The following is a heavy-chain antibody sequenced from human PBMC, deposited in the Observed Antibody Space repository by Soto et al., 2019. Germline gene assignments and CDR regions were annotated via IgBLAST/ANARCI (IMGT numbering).Heavy chain of an antibody. Sequence: SQTLSITCAISGDSVSRNSAAWNWIRLSPSRGLEWLARTYYRSRWYNDYAVSVRSRITVNPDTSKNQFSLQLTSVTPEDTAVYYCAGTTSHQWYYMDVWGKGTTVTVSS. V-gene: IGHV6-1*01. CDR3: AGTTSHQWYYMDV. J-gene: IGHJ6*03. CDR1: GDSVSRNSAA. CDR2: TYYRSRWYN. D-gene: IGHD1-7*01.